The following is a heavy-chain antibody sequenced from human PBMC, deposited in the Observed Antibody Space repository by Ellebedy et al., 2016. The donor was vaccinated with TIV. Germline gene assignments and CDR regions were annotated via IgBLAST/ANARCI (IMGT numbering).Heavy chain of an antibody. CDR3: ARGLVGRVESRDY. J-gene: IGHJ4*02. D-gene: IGHD3-16*02. CDR2: IYYSGST. CDR1: GGSISSYY. Sequence: SETLSLTXTVSGGSISSYYWSWIRQPPGKGLEWIGYIYYSGSTNYNPSLKSRVTISVDTSKNQFSLKLSSVTAADTAVYYCARGLVGRVESRDYWGQGTLVTVSS. V-gene: IGHV4-59*01.